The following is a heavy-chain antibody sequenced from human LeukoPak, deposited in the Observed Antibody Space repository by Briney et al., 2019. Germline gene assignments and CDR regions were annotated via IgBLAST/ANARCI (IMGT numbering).Heavy chain of an antibody. Sequence: GRSLGLSCAASGFTFSSYGMHWVRQAPGKGLEWVAVIWYDGSNKYYADSVKGRFTISRDNSKNTLYLQMNSLRAEDTAVYYCARDLDIVATSPSWFDPWGQGTLVTVSS. CDR2: IWYDGSNK. J-gene: IGHJ5*02. D-gene: IGHD5-12*01. CDR3: ARDLDIVATSPSWFDP. CDR1: GFTFSSYG. V-gene: IGHV3-33*01.